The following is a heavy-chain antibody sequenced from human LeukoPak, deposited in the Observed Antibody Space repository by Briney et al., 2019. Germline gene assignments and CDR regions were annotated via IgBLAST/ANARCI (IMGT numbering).Heavy chain of an antibody. CDR3: ATGLGEYQYCSSTSCYTPTD. D-gene: IGHD2-2*02. Sequence: ASVKVSCKVSGCTLTELSMHWVRQAPGKGLEWMGGFDPEDGETIYAQKFQGRVTMTEDTSTDTAYMELSSLRSEDTAVYYCATGLGEYQYCSSTSCYTPTDWGQGTLVTVSS. CDR2: FDPEDGET. J-gene: IGHJ4*02. V-gene: IGHV1-24*01. CDR1: GCTLTELS.